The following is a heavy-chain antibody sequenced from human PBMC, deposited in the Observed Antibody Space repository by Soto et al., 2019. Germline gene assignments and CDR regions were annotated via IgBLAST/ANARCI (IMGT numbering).Heavy chain of an antibody. V-gene: IGHV3-30-3*02. CDR1: GFTFSSYA. Sequence: QVQLVESGGGVVQPGRSLRLSCATSGFTFSSYALHWVRQAPGKGLEWVALISYDGVSKYHSASVQGRFTISRDSFKXXXXXXXXXXXXXXXXXXXXXXXXXXXXXXXXXXXXTSWGQGTLVTVSS. CDR3: XXXXXXXXXXXXXXXXTS. J-gene: IGHJ5*02. CDR2: ISYDGVSK.